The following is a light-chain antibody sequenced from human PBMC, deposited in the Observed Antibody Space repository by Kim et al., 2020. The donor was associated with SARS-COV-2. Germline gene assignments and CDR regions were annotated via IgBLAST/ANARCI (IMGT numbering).Light chain of an antibody. CDR2: DVS. V-gene: IGKV1D-13*01. Sequence: AIQLTQSPSSLSASVGDRVTITCRASQGISTTLAWYQHKPGKAPMLLIYDVSTLDSGVPPRFSGSGSGTDFTLTISSLQPEDFATYYCQHFYNFPFGFGPGTKVDIK. CDR1: QGISTT. J-gene: IGKJ3*01. CDR3: QHFYNFPFG.